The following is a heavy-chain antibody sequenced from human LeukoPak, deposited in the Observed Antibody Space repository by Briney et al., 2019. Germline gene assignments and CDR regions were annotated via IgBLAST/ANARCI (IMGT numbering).Heavy chain of an antibody. CDR3: ARSEAVAWSFDL. J-gene: IGHJ2*01. Sequence: GGSLRLSCAASGFTFSAYWMHWVRQAPGKGLAWVSRLNTDGRDTRHADSVQGRFTISRDNAKNTLYLQMNSLRAEDTAVYYCARSEAVAWSFDLWGRGTLVTVSS. CDR1: GFTFSAYW. V-gene: IGHV3-74*01. D-gene: IGHD6-19*01. CDR2: LNTDGRDT.